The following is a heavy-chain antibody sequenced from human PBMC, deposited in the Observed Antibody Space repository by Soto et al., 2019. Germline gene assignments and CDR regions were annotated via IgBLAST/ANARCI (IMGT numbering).Heavy chain of an antibody. Sequence: EVQLLESGGDLVQPGGSLRLSCAASGFTFSTYAMSWVRQAPGKGLEWVSAISGSGSSRYYADSAKGRFTISRDNSKNTLFLQLNSLRAVDTAVYYCAKELLRLGESLERYFDYWGQGTLVTVSS. D-gene: IGHD3-10*01. CDR2: ISGSGSSR. CDR3: AKELLRLGESLERYFDY. J-gene: IGHJ4*02. V-gene: IGHV3-23*01. CDR1: GFTFSTYA.